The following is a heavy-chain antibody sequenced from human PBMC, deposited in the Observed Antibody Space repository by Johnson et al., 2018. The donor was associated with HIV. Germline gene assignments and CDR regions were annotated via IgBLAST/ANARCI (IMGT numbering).Heavy chain of an antibody. D-gene: IGHD3-16*01. CDR3: AGVKVGVSAFDI. CDR2: IYSGGRT. Sequence: VQLVESGGGLAQPGRSLRLSCTTSGFTFGDYALSWVRQAPGKGLEWVSVIYSGGRTYYADSVKGRFTISRDNSKNTLYLQMHSLRAEATGVYYCAGVKVGVSAFDIWGQGTMVTVSS. CDR1: GFTFGDYA. J-gene: IGHJ3*02. V-gene: IGHV3-66*01.